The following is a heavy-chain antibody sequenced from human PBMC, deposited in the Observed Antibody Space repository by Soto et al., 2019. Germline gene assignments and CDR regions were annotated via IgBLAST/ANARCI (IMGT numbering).Heavy chain of an antibody. J-gene: IGHJ4*02. V-gene: IGHV4-59*08. CDR1: GGSISSYY. Sequence: SETLSLTCTVSGGSISSYYWSWIRQPPGKGLEWIGYIYYSGSTNYNPSLKSRVTISVDTSKNQFSLKLSSVTAADTAVYYCARHRDDYPFDEWGQGTLVTVSS. D-gene: IGHD4-17*01. CDR3: ARHRDDYPFDE. CDR2: IYYSGST.